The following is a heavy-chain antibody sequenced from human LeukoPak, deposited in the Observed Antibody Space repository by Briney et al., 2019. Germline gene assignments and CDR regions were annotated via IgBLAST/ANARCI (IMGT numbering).Heavy chain of an antibody. Sequence: PSETLSLTCTVSGGSISSYYWSWIRQPPGKGLEWIGYIYYSGSTNYNPSLKSRVTMSVDTSKNQFSLKLSSVTAADTAVYYCARETGDFWSGYYHNYWGQGTLVTVSS. D-gene: IGHD3-3*01. CDR3: ARETGDFWSGYYHNY. CDR2: IYYSGST. V-gene: IGHV4-59*12. CDR1: GGSISSYY. J-gene: IGHJ4*02.